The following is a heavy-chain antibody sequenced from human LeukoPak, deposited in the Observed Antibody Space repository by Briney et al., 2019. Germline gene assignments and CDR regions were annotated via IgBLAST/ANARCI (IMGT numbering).Heavy chain of an antibody. D-gene: IGHD6-13*01. Sequence: SVKVSCKASGGTFSSYAISWVRQAPGQGLEWMGGIIPIFGTANYAQKFQGRVTITADESTSTAYMELSSLRSEDTAVYYCATLPGIAAAGTRNSQKQLDYWGQGTLVTVSS. CDR1: GGTFSSYA. CDR3: ATLPGIAAAGTRNSQKQLDY. J-gene: IGHJ4*02. CDR2: IIPIFGTA. V-gene: IGHV1-69*01.